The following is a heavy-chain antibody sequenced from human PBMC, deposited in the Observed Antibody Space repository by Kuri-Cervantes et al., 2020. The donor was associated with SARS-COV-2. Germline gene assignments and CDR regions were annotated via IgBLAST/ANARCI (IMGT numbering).Heavy chain of an antibody. Sequence: ASVKVSCKASGYTFTGYYMHWVRQAPGQGLEWMGWINPNSGGTNYAQKFQGRVTMTRDTSISTAYMELRSLRSDDTAVYYCARDSKGDWTDFDYWGQGTLVTVSS. J-gene: IGHJ4*02. D-gene: IGHD3/OR15-3a*01. CDR3: ARDSKGDWTDFDY. CDR2: INPNSGGT. V-gene: IGHV1-2*02. CDR1: GYTFTGYY.